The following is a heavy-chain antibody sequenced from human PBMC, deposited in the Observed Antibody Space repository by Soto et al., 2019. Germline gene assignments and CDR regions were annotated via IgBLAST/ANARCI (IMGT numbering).Heavy chain of an antibody. CDR2: IYYSGST. D-gene: IGHD2-2*01. CDR3: ARSGSYCSSTSCYLQH. V-gene: IGHV4-39*01. CDR1: GGSISSSSYY. Sequence: QLQLQESGPGLVKPSETLSLTCTVSGGSISSSSYYWGWIRQPPGKGLEWIGSIYYSGSTYYNQSCNNRVTISVDTSKNQFCLELGSVTYADTAVYYCARSGSYCSSTSCYLQHWGQGTLVTVSS. J-gene: IGHJ1*01.